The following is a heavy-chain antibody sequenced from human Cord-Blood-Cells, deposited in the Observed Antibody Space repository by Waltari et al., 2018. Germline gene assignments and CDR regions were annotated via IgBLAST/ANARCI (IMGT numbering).Heavy chain of an antibody. V-gene: IGHV1-8*01. CDR2: MNPNSGNT. CDR3: ARQKDPSPFYYYYYGMDV. Sequence: QVQLVQSGAEVKKPGASVKVSCKASGYTFTRYDIHWVRPAHGPGLEWMGWMNPNSGNTGYAQKFQGRVTMTRNTSISTAYMELSSLRSEDTAVYYCARQKDPSPFYYYYYGMDVWGQGTTVTVSS. J-gene: IGHJ6*02. CDR1: GYTFTRYD.